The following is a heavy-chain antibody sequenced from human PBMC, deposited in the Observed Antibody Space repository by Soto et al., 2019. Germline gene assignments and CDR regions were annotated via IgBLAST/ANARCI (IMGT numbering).Heavy chain of an antibody. Sequence: PSETLSLTCTVSGGSISSYYWSWIRQPPGKGLEWIGYIYYSGSTNYNPSLKSRVTISVDTSKNQFSLKLSSVTAADTAVYYCARAISRPPHNWFDPWGQGTLVTVSS. V-gene: IGHV4-59*01. J-gene: IGHJ5*02. CDR1: GGSISSYY. D-gene: IGHD6-13*01. CDR3: ARAISRPPHNWFDP. CDR2: IYYSGST.